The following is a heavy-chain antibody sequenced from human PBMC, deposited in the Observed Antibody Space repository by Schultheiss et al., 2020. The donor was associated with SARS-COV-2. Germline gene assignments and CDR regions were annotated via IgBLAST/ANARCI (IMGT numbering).Heavy chain of an antibody. D-gene: IGHD3-16*01. Sequence: GESLKISCAASGFTFSSYWMHWVRQAPGKGLVWVSRIRSDGSYTSYADSVKGRFTISRDNTKNTLYLQMTSLRTEDTGVYYCARERNYYDANYYDYWGQGTLVTVSS. CDR1: GFTFSSYW. CDR3: ARERNYYDANYYDY. J-gene: IGHJ4*02. CDR2: IRSDGSYT. V-gene: IGHV3-74*01.